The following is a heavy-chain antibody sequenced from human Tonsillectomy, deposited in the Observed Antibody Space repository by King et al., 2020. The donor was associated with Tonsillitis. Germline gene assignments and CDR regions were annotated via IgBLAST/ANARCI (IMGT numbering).Heavy chain of an antibody. J-gene: IGHJ4*02. CDR3: ATSGARYCSSTSCYPPLEY. V-gene: IGHV4-34*02. CDR1: GGSFSGYY. D-gene: IGHD2-2*01. Sequence: VQLQQWDAGLLKPSETLYLTCAVYGGSFSGYYWSWIRQPPGKGLEWIGEIYHSGSTNYNPSLKSRVTISLDTSKNQFSLKLSSVTAAETAVYYCATSGARYCSSTSCYPPLEYWGQGTLVTVSS. CDR2: IYHSGST.